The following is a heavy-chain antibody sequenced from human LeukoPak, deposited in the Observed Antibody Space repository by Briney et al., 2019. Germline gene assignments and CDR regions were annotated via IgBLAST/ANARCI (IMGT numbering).Heavy chain of an antibody. CDR1: GGSISSGGYS. CDR2: IYHSGST. CDR3: ARGTSMVLSDEFDP. J-gene: IGHJ5*02. D-gene: IGHD2-8*01. V-gene: IGHV4-30-2*01. Sequence: PSETLSLTCAVSGGSISSGGYSWSWIRQPPGTGLEWIGYIYHSGSTYYNPSLKSRVTISADRSKNQFSLKLSSVTAADTAVYYCARGTSMVLSDEFDPWGQGTLVTVSS.